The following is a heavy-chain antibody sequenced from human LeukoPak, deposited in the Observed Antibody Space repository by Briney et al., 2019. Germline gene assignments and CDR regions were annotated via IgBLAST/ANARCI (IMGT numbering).Heavy chain of an antibody. CDR1: GYTFSIYG. J-gene: IGHJ4*02. CDR3: ARQGYSGHSQGAADY. CDR2: ISVYNGNT. V-gene: IGHV1-18*01. Sequence: ASVRVSCKASGYTFSIYGFSWVRQAPGQGLEWMGWISVYNGNTNYAQKFQGRVTMTTDTSTSTAHMELRSLRSDDTAVYYCARQGYSGHSQGAADYWGQGTLVTVSS. D-gene: IGHD4-23*01.